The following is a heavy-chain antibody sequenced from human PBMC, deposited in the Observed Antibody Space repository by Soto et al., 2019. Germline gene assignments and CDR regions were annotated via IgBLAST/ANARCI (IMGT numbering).Heavy chain of an antibody. CDR3: ATTPYYDILTGYSPDYYYYYYMDV. CDR2: IYSGGST. D-gene: IGHD3-9*01. J-gene: IGHJ6*03. V-gene: IGHV3-66*01. CDR1: GFTFSINY. Sequence: PGGSVRLSGSASGFTFSINYISCVRQAPGKGLEWVSVIYSGGSTYYADSVKGRFTISRDNSKNTLYLQMNSLRAEDTAVYYCATTPYYDILTGYSPDYYYYYYMDVWGKGTTVTVSS.